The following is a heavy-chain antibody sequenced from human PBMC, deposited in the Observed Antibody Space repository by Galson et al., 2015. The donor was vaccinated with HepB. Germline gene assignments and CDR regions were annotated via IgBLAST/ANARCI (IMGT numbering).Heavy chain of an antibody. J-gene: IGHJ4*02. Sequence: SLRLSCAASGFGFSISGMHWVRLAPGKGLEWVAAISEDGSKKYYADSVKGRFTVSRDNSKNTLHLQMNSLRVEDTAVYYCAKRGGYYDSLDSWGQGTLVTVSS. CDR3: AKRGGYYDSLDS. D-gene: IGHD3-22*01. CDR2: ISEDGSKK. V-gene: IGHV3-30*18. CDR1: GFGFSISG.